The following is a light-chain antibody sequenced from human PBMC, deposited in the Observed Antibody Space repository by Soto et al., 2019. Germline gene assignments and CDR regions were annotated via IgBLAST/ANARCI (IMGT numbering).Light chain of an antibody. J-gene: IGLJ1*01. CDR1: SSNIGGNS. V-gene: IGLV1-51*01. CDR3: GSWDSSLSDYV. CDR2: DDN. Sequence: QSVMTQPPSVSAATGQKVTISCSGSSSNIGGNSVSWYQQLPGTAPKLLIYDDNKRPSGIPDRFSGSKSGTSATLGITGFQTGDEADYYCGSWDSSLSDYVFGTGPKVTVL.